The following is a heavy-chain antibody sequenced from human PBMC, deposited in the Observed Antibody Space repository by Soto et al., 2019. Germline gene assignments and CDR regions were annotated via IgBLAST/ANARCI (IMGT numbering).Heavy chain of an antibody. J-gene: IGHJ6*02. CDR2: IIAIFGTP. D-gene: IGHD2-15*01. V-gene: IGHV1-69*13. Sequence: SVKVSCKASGGTFSSYAISWVRQAPGQGLEWMGGIIAIFGTPNYAQKFQGRVTFTADESTSTAYMELNSLRSEDTAVYYCARYRYCSGGRCADYSGMDVWGQGTTVTVSS. CDR1: GGTFSSYA. CDR3: ARYRYCSGGRCADYSGMDV.